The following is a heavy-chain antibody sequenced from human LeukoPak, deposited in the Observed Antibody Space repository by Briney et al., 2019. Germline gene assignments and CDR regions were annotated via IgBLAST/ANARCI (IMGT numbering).Heavy chain of an antibody. CDR1: GFTFSSYS. D-gene: IGHD4-23*01. J-gene: IGHJ5*02. V-gene: IGHV3-21*04. CDR2: ISSSSSYI. Sequence: GGSLRLSCAASGFTFSSYSMNWVRQAPGKGLEWVSSISSSSSYIYYADSVKGRFTISRDNAKNSLYLQMNSLRAEDTAVYYCARWEGGNSGYNWFDPWGQGTLVTVSS. CDR3: ARWEGGNSGYNWFDP.